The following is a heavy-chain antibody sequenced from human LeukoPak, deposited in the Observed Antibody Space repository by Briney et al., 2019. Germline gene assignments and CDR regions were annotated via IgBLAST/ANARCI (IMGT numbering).Heavy chain of an antibody. Sequence: PETLSLTCAVYGGSFRGYYWSWIRQPPGKGLEWIGEIHYTGATNYKPPLKNRVTISGDPSKNQFSLRVSSVAAADTAVYYCARGVLGPYYFDLWGRGTLVTVSS. J-gene: IGHJ2*01. CDR1: GGSFRGYY. D-gene: IGHD7-27*01. V-gene: IGHV4-34*01. CDR3: ARGVLGPYYFDL. CDR2: IHYTGAT.